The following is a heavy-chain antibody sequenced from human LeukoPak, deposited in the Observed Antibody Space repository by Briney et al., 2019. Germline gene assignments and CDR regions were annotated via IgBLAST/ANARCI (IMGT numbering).Heavy chain of an antibody. V-gene: IGHV3-43*01. CDR3: VKGSRLRRLDY. Sequence: GGSLRLSCAASGFTFDDYAMHWVRQAPGKGLEWVSLISWNGDNTYYADSVRGRFTISRDNSKNSLYLQMKSLTTDDTAFYYCVKGSRLRRLDYWGQGTLVTVSS. D-gene: IGHD4-17*01. CDR1: GFTFDDYA. J-gene: IGHJ4*01. CDR2: ISWNGDNT.